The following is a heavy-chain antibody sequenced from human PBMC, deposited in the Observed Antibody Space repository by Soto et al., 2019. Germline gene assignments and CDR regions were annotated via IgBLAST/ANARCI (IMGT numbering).Heavy chain of an antibody. D-gene: IGHD5-12*01. J-gene: IGHJ6*02. CDR3: ARVNRDGYNKNYYGMDV. Sequence: GGSLRLSCAASGFTFSSYWMHWVRQAPGKGLVWVSRINSDGSSTSYADSVKGRFTISRDNAKNTLCLQMNSLRAEDTAVYYCARVNRDGYNKNYYGMDVWGQGTTVTVSS. CDR2: INSDGSST. CDR1: GFTFSSYW. V-gene: IGHV3-74*01.